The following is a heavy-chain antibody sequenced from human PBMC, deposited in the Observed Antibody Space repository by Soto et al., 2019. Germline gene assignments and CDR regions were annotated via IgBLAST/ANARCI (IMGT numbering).Heavy chain of an antibody. CDR1: GFSFRTYD. CDR3: VKLTEC. CDR2: ISPNGAAT. J-gene: IGHJ4*02. D-gene: IGHD3-9*01. Sequence: WWSLRLSCSASGFSFRTYDVHWVRQAPAKGLEFVAGISPNGAATYYADSVKGRSTISRDNSKNTLYLQMNSLTPDDTAVYYCVKLTECWGMGTLVTVSS. V-gene: IGHV3-64D*06.